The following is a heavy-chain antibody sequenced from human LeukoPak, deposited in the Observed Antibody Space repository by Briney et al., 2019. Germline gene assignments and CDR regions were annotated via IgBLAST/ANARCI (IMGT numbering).Heavy chain of an antibody. CDR3: ARADSSSSFEGDY. V-gene: IGHV1-18*01. D-gene: IGHD6-13*01. CDR1: GGTFSSYA. J-gene: IGHJ4*02. CDR2: ISAYNGNT. Sequence: ASVKVSCKASGGTFSSYAISWVRQAPGQGLEWMGWISAYNGNTYYAQKLQGRVTMTTDTSTSTAYMELRSLRSDDTAVYYCARADSSSSFEGDYWGQGTLVTVSS.